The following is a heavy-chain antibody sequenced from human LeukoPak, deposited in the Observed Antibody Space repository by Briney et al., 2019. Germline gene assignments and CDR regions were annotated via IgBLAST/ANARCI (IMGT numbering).Heavy chain of an antibody. CDR2: IIPIFGTA. V-gene: IGHV1-69*13. CDR3: ARQDIVVVPAAGDYYYYGMDV. CDR1: GGTFSSYA. D-gene: IGHD2-2*01. J-gene: IGHJ6*02. Sequence: SVKVSCKASGGTFSSYAISWVRQAPGQGLEWMGGIIPIFGTANYAQKFQGRVTITADESTSTAYMELSSLRSEDTVVYYCARQDIVVVPAAGDYYYYGMDVWGQGTTVTVSS.